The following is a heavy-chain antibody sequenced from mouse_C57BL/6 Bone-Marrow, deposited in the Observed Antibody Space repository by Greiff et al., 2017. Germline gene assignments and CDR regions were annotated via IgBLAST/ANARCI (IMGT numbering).Heavy chain of an antibody. CDR1: GFTFSSYA. CDR2: ISSGGDYI. Sequence: EVKVVESGEGLVKPGGSLKLSCAASGFTFSSYAMSWVRQTPEKRLEWVAYISSGGDYIYYADTVKGRFTISRDNARNTLYLQMSSLKSEDTAMYYCTRVIYYYGSSLRWYFEVWGTGTTVTVSS. J-gene: IGHJ1*03. D-gene: IGHD1-1*01. CDR3: TRVIYYYGSSLRWYFEV. V-gene: IGHV5-9-1*02.